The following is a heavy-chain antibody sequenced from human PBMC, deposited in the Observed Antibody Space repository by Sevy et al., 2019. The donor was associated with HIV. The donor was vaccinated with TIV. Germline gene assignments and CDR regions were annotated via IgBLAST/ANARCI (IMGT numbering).Heavy chain of an antibody. D-gene: IGHD3-22*01. CDR3: AGGRYDSSGSFDAFDI. V-gene: IGHV3-23*01. CDR1: GFTFSSYA. Sequence: GGSLRLSCAASGFTFSSYAMNWVRQAPGKGLEWVSTIFGSGGGTYYADSVKGRFTISRDNSKNTLYLKMNSLRAEDTAVYDCAGGRYDSSGSFDAFDIWGQGTMVTVSS. CDR2: IFGSGGGT. J-gene: IGHJ3*02.